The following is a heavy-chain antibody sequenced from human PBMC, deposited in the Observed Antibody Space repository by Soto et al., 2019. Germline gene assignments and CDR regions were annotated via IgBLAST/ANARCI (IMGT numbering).Heavy chain of an antibody. D-gene: IGHD3-3*01. CDR1: RFTFSSYS. CDR3: ARVGRGADYYYYMDV. CDR2: ISSSSSYI. Sequence: GGSLRLSCAASRFTFSSYSMNWVRQAPGKGLEWVSSISSSSSYIYYADSVKGRFTISRDNAKNSLYLQMNSLRAEDTAVYYCARVGRGADYYYYMDVWGKGTTVTVSS. J-gene: IGHJ6*03. V-gene: IGHV3-21*01.